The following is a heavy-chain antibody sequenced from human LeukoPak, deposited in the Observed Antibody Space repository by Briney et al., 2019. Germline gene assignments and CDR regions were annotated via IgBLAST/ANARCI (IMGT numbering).Heavy chain of an antibody. J-gene: IGHJ4*02. V-gene: IGHV4-4*07. Sequence: KASETLSLTCTVSGGSIISYNWCWIRQPPGKGMGWIGRIYTSGNTNYNPSLKSRVTMSVDTSKNQFSLKLSSVTAADTAVYYCARVGSSGYYYFDYWGQGTLVTVSS. CDR3: ARVGSSGYYYFDY. CDR2: IYTSGNT. D-gene: IGHD6-19*01. CDR1: GGSIISYN.